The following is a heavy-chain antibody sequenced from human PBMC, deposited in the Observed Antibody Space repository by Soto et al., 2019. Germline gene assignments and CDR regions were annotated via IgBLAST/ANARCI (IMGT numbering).Heavy chain of an antibody. V-gene: IGHV3-21*01. CDR1: GFTFSSYS. Sequence: GESLRLSCAASGFTFSSYSMNWVRQAPGKGLEWVSSISSSSSYIYYADSVKGRFTISRDNAKNSLYLQMNSLRAEDTAVYYCARVGYSYGYFDYWGQGTLVTVSS. D-gene: IGHD5-18*01. J-gene: IGHJ4*02. CDR3: ARVGYSYGYFDY. CDR2: ISSSSSYI.